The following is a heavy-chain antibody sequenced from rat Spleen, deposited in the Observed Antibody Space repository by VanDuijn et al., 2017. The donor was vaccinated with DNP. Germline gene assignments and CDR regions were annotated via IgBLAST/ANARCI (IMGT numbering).Heavy chain of an antibody. D-gene: IGHD1-4*01. V-gene: IGHV5-29*01. CDR1: GFTVSDYY. CDR2: IGYDGNST. Sequence: EVQLVESDGDLVQPGRSLKVSCAASGFTVSDYYLAWVRQAPTKGLEWVATIGYDGNSTYYRDSVKGRFTISRDKAKSTLYLQMDSLRSEDTATYYCTRRLPGYKGYFDYWGQGVMVTVSS. CDR3: TRRLPGYKGYFDY. J-gene: IGHJ2*01.